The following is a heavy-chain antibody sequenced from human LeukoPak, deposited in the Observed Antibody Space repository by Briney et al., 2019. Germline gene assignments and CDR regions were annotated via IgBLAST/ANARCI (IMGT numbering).Heavy chain of an antibody. CDR2: INHSGST. Sequence: SETLSLTCTVSGGSISSSSYYWGWIRQPPGKGLEWIGEINHSGSTNYNPSPKSRVTISVDTSKNQFSLKLSSVTAADTAVYYCARGWHFYYFDYWGQGTLVTVSS. CDR1: GGSISSSSYY. D-gene: IGHD5-24*01. J-gene: IGHJ4*02. CDR3: ARGWHFYYFDY. V-gene: IGHV4-39*07.